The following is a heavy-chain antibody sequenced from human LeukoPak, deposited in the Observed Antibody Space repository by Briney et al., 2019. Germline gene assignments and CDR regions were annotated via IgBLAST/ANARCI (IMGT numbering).Heavy chain of an antibody. D-gene: IGHD6-13*01. Sequence: GGSLRLSCEGSGFTFSNYWMGWVRQAPGKGLEWVAVISYDGSNKYYADSVKGRFTISRDNSKNTLYLQMNSLRAEDTAVYYCARDPYRGIAAAGNPRGWFDPWGQGTLVTVSS. CDR3: ARDPYRGIAAAGNPRGWFDP. CDR1: GFTFSNYW. J-gene: IGHJ5*02. V-gene: IGHV3-30-3*01. CDR2: ISYDGSNK.